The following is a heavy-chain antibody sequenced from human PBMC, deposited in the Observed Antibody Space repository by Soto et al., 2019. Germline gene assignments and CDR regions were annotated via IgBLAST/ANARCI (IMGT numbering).Heavy chain of an antibody. Sequence: PSETMSVTCTVSGGYISSYDCSWFRQPPGKGLEWIGTIYYSGSTYYNPSLKSRVTISVDTSKNHFSLRLYSVTAADTALYFCARWNSWFGGSYVDYWGQGALVTVSS. CDR3: ARWNSWFGGSYVDY. D-gene: IGHD1-26*01. CDR2: IYYSGST. CDR1: GGYISSYD. V-gene: IGHV4-59*04. J-gene: IGHJ4*02.